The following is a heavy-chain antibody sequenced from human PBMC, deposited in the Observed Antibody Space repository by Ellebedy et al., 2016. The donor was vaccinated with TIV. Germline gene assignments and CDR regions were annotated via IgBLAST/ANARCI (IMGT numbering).Heavy chain of an antibody. Sequence: GGSLRLSCEASGFTFRNSNLNWVRQAPGKGLEWVSYISTGSRNIYYADSVKGRFTISRDNAKNSLYLHMNSLRDEDTAVYYCARDGAYNYDTYWYFDLWGRGTLVTVSS. J-gene: IGHJ2*01. D-gene: IGHD5-18*01. CDR1: GFTFRNSN. CDR2: ISTGSRNI. V-gene: IGHV3-48*02. CDR3: ARDGAYNYDTYWYFDL.